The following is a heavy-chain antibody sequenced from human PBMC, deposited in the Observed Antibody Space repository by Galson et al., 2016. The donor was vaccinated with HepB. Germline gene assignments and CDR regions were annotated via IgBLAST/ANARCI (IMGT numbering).Heavy chain of an antibody. D-gene: IGHD2-21*02. CDR2: RHNSGST. J-gene: IGHJ6*02. V-gene: IGHV4-59*07. CDR1: GGSISPYF. Sequence: DTLSLTCTVSGGSISPYFWSWIRHSPGKGLRWLGYRHNSGSTNYNPSLKSRVTVSLDTSKNQFSLKLTSVTAADTAVYYCARGYFGGDCYSMFQINYFGMDVWGRGTTVTVSS. CDR3: ARGYFGGDCYSMFQINYFGMDV.